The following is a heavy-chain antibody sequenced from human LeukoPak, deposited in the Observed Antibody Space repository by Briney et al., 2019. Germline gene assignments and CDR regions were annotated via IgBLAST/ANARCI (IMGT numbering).Heavy chain of an antibody. J-gene: IGHJ4*02. CDR2: INTDGSST. CDR1: GFIFSSYW. Sequence: GGSLRLSCAASGFIFSSYWMHWVRHAPGKGLAWVSRINTDGSSTSYADSVKGRFTISRDNAKNTLYLQMNSLRAEDTAVYYCAKDVWGSYRLYYFDYWGQGTLVTVSS. D-gene: IGHD3-16*02. CDR3: AKDVWGSYRLYYFDY. V-gene: IGHV3-74*01.